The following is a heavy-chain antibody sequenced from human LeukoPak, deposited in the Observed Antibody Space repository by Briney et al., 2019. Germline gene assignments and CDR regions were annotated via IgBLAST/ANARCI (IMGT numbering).Heavy chain of an antibody. CDR1: GFTFSSYA. D-gene: IGHD3-10*01. J-gene: IGHJ6*03. Sequence: GGSLRLSCAASGFTFSSYAMHWVRQAPGKGLEYVSAISSNGGSTYYANSVKGRFTISRDNSKNTLYLQMGSLRAEDMAVYYCVLLWFGEKGRDYMDVWGKGTTVTISS. CDR2: ISSNGGST. V-gene: IGHV3-64*01. CDR3: VLLWFGEKGRDYMDV.